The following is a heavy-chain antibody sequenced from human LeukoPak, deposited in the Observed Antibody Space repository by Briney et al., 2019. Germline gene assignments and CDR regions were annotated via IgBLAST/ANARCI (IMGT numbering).Heavy chain of an antibody. Sequence: GGSLRLSCAASGFTFSSYSMNWVRQAPGKGLEWVSSISSSSSYIYCADSVKGRFTISRDNAKNSLYLQMNSLRAEDTAVYYCAREGDGYNPDYWGQGTLVTVSS. CDR1: GFTFSSYS. CDR3: AREGDGYNPDY. D-gene: IGHD5-24*01. J-gene: IGHJ4*02. CDR2: ISSSSSYI. V-gene: IGHV3-21*01.